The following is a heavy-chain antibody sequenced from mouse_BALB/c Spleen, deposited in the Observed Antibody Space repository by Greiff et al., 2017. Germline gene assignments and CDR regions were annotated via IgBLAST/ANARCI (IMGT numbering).Heavy chain of an antibody. D-gene: IGHD2-4*01. CDR1: GFTFSSYA. CDR2: ISSGGST. V-gene: IGHV5-6-5*01. J-gene: IGHJ3*01. Sequence: EVQLVESGGGLVKPGGSLKLSCAASGFTFSSYAMSWVRQTPEKRLEWVASISSGGSTYYPDSVKGRFTISRDNARNILYLQMSSLRSEDTAMYYCARGPPYDYDWFAYWGQGTLVTVSA. CDR3: ARGPPYDYDWFAY.